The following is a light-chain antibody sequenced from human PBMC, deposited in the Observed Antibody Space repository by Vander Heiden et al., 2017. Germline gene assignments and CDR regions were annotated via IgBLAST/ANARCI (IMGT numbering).Light chain of an antibody. Sequence: QSVLTQPPSVSGAPGQRVTISCTGGSPNIGAGYEVHWYQQLPGTAPKLLIYGNSNRPSGVPDRFSGSKSGTSASLAITGLQAEDEADYYCQSYDSSLSGSYVFGTGTKV. CDR1: SPNIGAGYE. CDR2: GNS. V-gene: IGLV1-40*01. J-gene: IGLJ1*01. CDR3: QSYDSSLSGSYV.